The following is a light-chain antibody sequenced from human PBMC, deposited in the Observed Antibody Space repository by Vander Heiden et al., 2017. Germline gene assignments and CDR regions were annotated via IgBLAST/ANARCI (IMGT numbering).Light chain of an antibody. J-gene: IGKJ1*01. CDR3: QQYNSYSWT. CDR1: QSISSW. CDR2: KAS. Sequence: DIQMTQSPSTLSASVGDRVTITCRASQSISSWFAWYQQKPGNAPKLLIYKASNLEPGVPSRFSGSGSGTEFTLTISSLQPDDCATYYCQQYNSYSWTFGQGTKVEIK. V-gene: IGKV1-5*03.